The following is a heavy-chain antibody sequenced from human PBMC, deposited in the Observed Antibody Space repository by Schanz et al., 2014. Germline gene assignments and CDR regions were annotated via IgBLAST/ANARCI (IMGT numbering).Heavy chain of an antibody. CDR2: INPSGGST. V-gene: IGHV1-46*02. CDR3: ARETTIITGGAFDV. J-gene: IGHJ3*01. CDR1: GYTLKDHA. Sequence: QVQLVQSGPEVKKPGASVKVSCQASGYTLKDHAMHWVRQAPGQGLEWMGIINPSGGSTSYAQKFQGRVTMTTDTSTTTVYMELRGLRSDDTAVYYCARETTIITGGAFDVWGQGTMVTVSS. D-gene: IGHD3-9*01.